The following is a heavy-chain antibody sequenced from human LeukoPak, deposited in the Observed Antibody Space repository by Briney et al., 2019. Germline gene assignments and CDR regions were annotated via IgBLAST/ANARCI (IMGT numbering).Heavy chain of an antibody. V-gene: IGHV4-59*12. CDR1: GGSISSYY. Sequence: SETLSLTCTVSGGSISSYYWSWIRQPPGKGLEWIGYIYYSGSTNYNPSLKSRVTISVDTSKNQFSLKLSSVTAADTAVYYCARDGEILLWFGELFRNWFDPWGQGTLVTVSS. CDR2: IYYSGST. CDR3: ARDGEILLWFGELFRNWFDP. J-gene: IGHJ5*02. D-gene: IGHD3-10*01.